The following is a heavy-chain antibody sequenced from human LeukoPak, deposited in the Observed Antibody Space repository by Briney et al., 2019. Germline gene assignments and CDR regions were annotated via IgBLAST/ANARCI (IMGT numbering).Heavy chain of an antibody. D-gene: IGHD3-9*01. J-gene: IGHJ6*03. CDR1: GFTFSSYW. CDR2: IRQDGSEK. Sequence: PGGSLRLSCAASGFTFSSYWMSWVRQAPGKGLEWVANIRQDGSEKYYVDSVKGRFTISRDNAKNSLYLQMNSLRAEDTAVYYCARDLYYDILTGYYRYMDVWGKGTTVTISS. CDR3: ARDLYYDILTGYYRYMDV. V-gene: IGHV3-7*01.